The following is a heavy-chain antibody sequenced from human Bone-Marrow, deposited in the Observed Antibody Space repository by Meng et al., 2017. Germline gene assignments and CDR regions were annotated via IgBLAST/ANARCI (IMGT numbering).Heavy chain of an antibody. CDR3: ARIVVVVAATRKGWFDP. CDR2: INHSGST. D-gene: IGHD2-15*01. J-gene: IGHJ5*02. V-gene: IGHV4-34*01. Sequence: GSLRLSCDVYGGSSSGYYWSWIRQPPGKGLEWIGQINHSGSTNYNPSPKSRVTISVDTSKNQFSLKLSSVPAADTAVYYCARIVVVVAATRKGWFDPWGQGTLVTVSS. CDR1: GGSSSGYY.